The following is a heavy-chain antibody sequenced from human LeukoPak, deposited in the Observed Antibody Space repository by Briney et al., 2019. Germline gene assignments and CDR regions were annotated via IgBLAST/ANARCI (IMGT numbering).Heavy chain of an antibody. V-gene: IGHV4-59*01. J-gene: IGHJ5*02. CDR2: IFYNGNT. CDR1: GGSIGGYF. D-gene: IGHD2-2*01. Sequence: SETLSLTCTVSGGSIGGYFWSWLRQPPGKGLEWVGWIFYNGNTNYNSSLKSRVTISVDTSKNQFSLKLSSVTAADTAVYYCAAGQLPNWFDPWGQGTLVTVSS. CDR3: AAGQLPNWFDP.